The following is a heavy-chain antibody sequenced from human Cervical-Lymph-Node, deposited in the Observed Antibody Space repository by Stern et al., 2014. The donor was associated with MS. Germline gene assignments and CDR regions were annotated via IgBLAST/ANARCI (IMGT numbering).Heavy chain of an antibody. Sequence: VQLVESGPRLVKPSETLSLTCTVSGGSIRNPDYFWAWVRQSPGKGLEWLGAIFWSWTTHYNPSLESRVTMSVDTSRNEFSLSLPSVTVADAAVYFCAGSRGYGWENYYGMDVWGQGTTVTVSS. J-gene: IGHJ6*02. V-gene: IGHV4-39*01. CDR1: GGSIRNPDYF. CDR3: AGSRGYGWENYYGMDV. CDR2: IFWSWTT. D-gene: IGHD1-26*01.